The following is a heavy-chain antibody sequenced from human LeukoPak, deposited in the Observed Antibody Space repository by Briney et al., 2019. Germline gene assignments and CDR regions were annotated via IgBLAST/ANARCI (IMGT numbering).Heavy chain of an antibody. V-gene: IGHV3-23*01. J-gene: IGHJ3*02. CDR3: AKEPRWEQLHSFDI. CDR2: ISGSGGST. D-gene: IGHD1/OR15-1a*01. CDR1: GFTFSSYA. Sequence: GGSLRLSCAASGFTFSSYAMSWVRQAPGKGLEWVSAISGSGGSTYYADSVKGRFTISRDNSKNTLFLLMNSLRPEDTAVYYCAKEPRWEQLHSFDIWGQGTTVTVSS.